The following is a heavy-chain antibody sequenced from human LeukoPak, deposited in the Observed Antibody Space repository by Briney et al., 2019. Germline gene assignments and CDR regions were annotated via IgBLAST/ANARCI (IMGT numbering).Heavy chain of an antibody. CDR3: AKCPYLLVGYFQH. V-gene: IGHV3-30*04. CDR1: GFTFSSYA. J-gene: IGHJ1*01. D-gene: IGHD2-2*01. Sequence: PGGSLRLSCAASGFTFSSYAMHWVRQAPGKGLEWVAVISYDGSNKYYADSVKGRFTISRDNSKNTLYLQMNSLRAEDTAVYYCAKCPYLLVGYFQHWGQGTLVTVSS. CDR2: ISYDGSNK.